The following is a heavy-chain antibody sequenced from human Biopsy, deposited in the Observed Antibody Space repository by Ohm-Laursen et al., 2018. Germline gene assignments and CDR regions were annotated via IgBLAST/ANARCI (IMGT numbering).Heavy chain of an antibody. CDR3: ARDLPSSYYYAMDV. Sequence: TLSLTWIVSGASITSYYWSWIRQPAGKGLEWIGHTYKGGNTNHNPSLKSRVSMSVDTSKNQLSLTLRSVTAADTAVYYCARDLPSSYYYAMDVWGQGTTVTVSS. CDR2: TYKGGNT. CDR1: GASITSYY. V-gene: IGHV4-4*07. J-gene: IGHJ6*02.